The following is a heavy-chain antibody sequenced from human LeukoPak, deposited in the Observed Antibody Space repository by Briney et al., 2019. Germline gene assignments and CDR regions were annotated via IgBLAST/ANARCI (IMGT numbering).Heavy chain of an antibody. CDR3: TSTLGY. Sequence: GGSLRLSCAGSGFTFSNAWMTWVRQAPGKGLEWVGRIKTKTDGGTTDYAAPVKGRFTISRDDSRNTLYLQVNSLRTEDTAVYYCTSTLGYWGQGALVTVSS. CDR1: GFTFSNAW. CDR2: IKTKTDGGTT. V-gene: IGHV3-15*01. J-gene: IGHJ4*02.